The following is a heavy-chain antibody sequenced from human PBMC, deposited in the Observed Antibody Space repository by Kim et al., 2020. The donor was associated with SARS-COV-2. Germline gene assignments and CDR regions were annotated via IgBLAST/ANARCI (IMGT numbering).Heavy chain of an antibody. CDR3: ARDLWIPQSDPRKRGGMDV. D-gene: IGHD5-12*01. CDR1: GYTFTGYY. V-gene: IGHV1-2*02. CDR2: INPNSGGT. J-gene: IGHJ6*02. Sequence: ASVKVSCKASGYTFTGYYMHWVRQAPGQGLEWMGWINPNSGGTNYAQKFQGRVTMTRDTSISTAYMELSRLRSDDTAVYYCARDLWIPQSDPRKRGGMDVWGQGTTVTVSS.